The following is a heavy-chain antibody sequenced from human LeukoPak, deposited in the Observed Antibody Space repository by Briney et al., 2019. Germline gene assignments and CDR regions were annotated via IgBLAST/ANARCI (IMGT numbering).Heavy chain of an antibody. CDR3: ARGYSYGGVDY. V-gene: IGHV4-30-2*01. D-gene: IGHD5-18*01. Sequence: SQTLSLTCAVSGGSISSGGYSWSWIRQPPGKGLEWIGYIYHSGSTYYNPSLKSRVTISVDGSKNQFSLKLSSVTAADTAVYYCARGYSYGGVDYWGQGTLVTVSS. J-gene: IGHJ4*02. CDR1: GGSISSGGYS. CDR2: IYHSGST.